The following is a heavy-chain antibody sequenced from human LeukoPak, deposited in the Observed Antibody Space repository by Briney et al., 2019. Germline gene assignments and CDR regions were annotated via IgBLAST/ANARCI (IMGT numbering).Heavy chain of an antibody. CDR2: IYYSGST. V-gene: IGHV4-31*03. D-gene: IGHD3-16*01. J-gene: IGHJ5*02. Sequence: SETLSLTCTVSGGSISSGGYYWSWIRQHPGKGLEWIGYIYYSGSTYYNPSLKSRVTISVDTSKNQFSLKLSSVTAADTAVYYCARDPDRHGGEGVSWGQGTLVTVSS. CDR1: GGSISSGGYY. CDR3: ARDPDRHGGEGVS.